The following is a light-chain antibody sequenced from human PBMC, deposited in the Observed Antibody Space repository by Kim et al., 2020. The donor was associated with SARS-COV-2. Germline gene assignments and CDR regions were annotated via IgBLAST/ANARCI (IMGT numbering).Light chain of an antibody. Sequence: LRQTVRITCQGDSLRSYYASWYQQKPGQAPVLVIYGKNNRPSGIPDRFSGSSSGNTASLTITGAQAEDEADYYCNSRDSSGNHLEVFGGGTQLTVL. CDR2: GKN. CDR1: SLRSYY. J-gene: IGLJ3*02. V-gene: IGLV3-19*01. CDR3: NSRDSSGNHLEV.